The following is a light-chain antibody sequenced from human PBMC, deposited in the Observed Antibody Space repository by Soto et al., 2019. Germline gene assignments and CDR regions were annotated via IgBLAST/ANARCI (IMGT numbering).Light chain of an antibody. CDR1: QDIGSY. CDR2: AAS. Sequence: IRMTQSPCSLSASTGDSVSITCRATQDIGSYVAWYQQITGRAPKLLIYAASSLQSGVPSRFSGSGYGTDFNLTISSLQPEDFATYYCQQANSFPITFGGGTKVDIK. J-gene: IGKJ4*01. V-gene: IGKV1-12*01. CDR3: QQANSFPIT.